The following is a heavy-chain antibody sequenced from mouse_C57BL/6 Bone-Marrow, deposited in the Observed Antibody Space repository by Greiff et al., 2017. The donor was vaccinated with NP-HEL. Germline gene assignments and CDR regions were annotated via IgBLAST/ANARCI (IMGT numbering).Heavy chain of an antibody. D-gene: IGHD3-2*02. CDR3: ARRDSSGCWFAY. CDR2: ISSGGSYT. V-gene: IGHV5-6*02. J-gene: IGHJ3*01. CDR1: GFTFSSYG. Sequence: EVKLVESGGDLVKPGGSLKLSCAASGFTFSSYGMSWVRQTPDKRLEWVATISSGGSYTYYPDSVKGRFTISRDNAKNNLYLQMSSLKSEDTAMYYCARRDSSGCWFAYWGQGTLVTVSA.